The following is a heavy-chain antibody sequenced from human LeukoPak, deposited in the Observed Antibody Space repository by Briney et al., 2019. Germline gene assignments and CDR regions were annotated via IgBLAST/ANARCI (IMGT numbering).Heavy chain of an antibody. V-gene: IGHV1-69*13. D-gene: IGHD3-22*01. CDR2: IIPIFGTA. CDR1: GYTFTSYG. Sequence: SMKVSCKASGYTFTSYGISWVRQAPGQGLEWMGGIIPIFGTANYAQKFQGRVTITADESTSTAYMELSSLRSEDTAVYYCARSTVRYYYDSSDGTSFDYWGQGTLVTVSS. CDR3: ARSTVRYYYDSSDGTSFDY. J-gene: IGHJ4*02.